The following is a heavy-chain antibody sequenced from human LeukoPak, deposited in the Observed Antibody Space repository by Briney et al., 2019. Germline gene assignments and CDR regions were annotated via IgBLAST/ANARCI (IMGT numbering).Heavy chain of an antibody. CDR1: GGSISSYY. CDR2: IYYSGST. Sequence: SETLSLTCTVSGGSISSYYWSRIRQPPGKGLEWIGYIYYSGSTNYNPSLKSRVTISVDTSKNQFSLKLSSVTAADTAVYYCARFIVATNANFDYWGQGTLVTVSS. J-gene: IGHJ4*02. V-gene: IGHV4-59*01. D-gene: IGHD5-12*01. CDR3: ARFIVATNANFDY.